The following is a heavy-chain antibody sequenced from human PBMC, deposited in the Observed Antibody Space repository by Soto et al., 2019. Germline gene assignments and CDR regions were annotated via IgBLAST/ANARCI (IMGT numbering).Heavy chain of an antibody. CDR2: ISAYNGNT. D-gene: IGHD3-22*01. V-gene: IGHV1-18*01. Sequence: QVQLVQSGAEVKKPGASVKVSCKASGYTFTSYGISWVRQAPGQGLEWMGWISAYNGNTNYAQKLQGRVTMTTDTSTSTAYMELRSLRSDDTAVYYCARVFRVYYYDSSGYYPHAFDIWGQGTMVTVSS. CDR3: ARVFRVYYYDSSGYYPHAFDI. CDR1: GYTFTSYG. J-gene: IGHJ3*02.